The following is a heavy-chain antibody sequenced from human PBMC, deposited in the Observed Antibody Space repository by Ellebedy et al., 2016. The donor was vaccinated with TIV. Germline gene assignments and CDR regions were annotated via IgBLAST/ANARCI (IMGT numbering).Heavy chain of an antibody. CDR2: IIPILHKA. J-gene: IGHJ4*02. Sequence: AASVTVSCKATGGSFSTFVINWVRQAPGQGLEWRGGIIPILHKANYAQKFQGRVTITANRSTCTAHMELSSLRSEDTAVYYCARGSGYSSAYGLFDYWGQGTLVTVSS. V-gene: IGHV1-69*10. CDR1: GGSFSTFV. D-gene: IGHD5-18*01. CDR3: ARGSGYSSAYGLFDY.